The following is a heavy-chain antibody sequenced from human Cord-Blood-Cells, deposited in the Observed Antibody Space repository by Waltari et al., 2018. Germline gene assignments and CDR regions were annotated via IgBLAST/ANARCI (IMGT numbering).Heavy chain of an antibody. CDR3: ATARVGAFDI. V-gene: IGHV3-53*02. D-gene: IGHD1-26*01. CDR1: GFTVSSNY. Sequence: EVQLVETGGGLIQPGGSLRLSCAASGFTVSSNYMSGVRQAPGKGLGWVAVIYSGGSTYYADSLKGRFTISRDNSKNTLYLQMNSLRAEDTAVYYCATARVGAFDIWGQGTMVTVSS. J-gene: IGHJ3*02. CDR2: IYSGGST.